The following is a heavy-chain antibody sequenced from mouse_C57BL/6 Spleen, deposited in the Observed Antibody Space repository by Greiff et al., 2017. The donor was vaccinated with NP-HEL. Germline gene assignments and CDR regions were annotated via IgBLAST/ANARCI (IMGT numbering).Heavy chain of an antibody. CDR1: GYAFSSSW. V-gene: IGHV1-82*01. Sequence: VQLQQPGPELVKPGASVKISCKASGYAFSSSWMNWVKQRPGKGLEWIGRIYPGDGDTNYNGKFKGKATLTADKSSSTAYMQLSSLTSEDSAVYFCARGSLSMDYWGQGTSVTVSS. J-gene: IGHJ4*01. CDR3: ARGSLSMDY. CDR2: IYPGDGDT.